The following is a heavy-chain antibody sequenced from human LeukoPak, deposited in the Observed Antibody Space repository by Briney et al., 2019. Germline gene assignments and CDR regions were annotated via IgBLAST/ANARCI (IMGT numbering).Heavy chain of an antibody. CDR2: IKEDGSET. CDR1: GFTFTTYW. CDR3: ARQRSVDY. J-gene: IGHJ4*02. D-gene: IGHD4-17*01. V-gene: IGHV3-7*05. Sequence: GGSLRLSCAAPGFTFTTYWMTWVRQAPGRGLEWVANIKEDGSETYYVDSVKGRFTISRDNAKNSLYLQMNSLRAEDTAVYYCARQRSVDYWGQGTLVTVSS.